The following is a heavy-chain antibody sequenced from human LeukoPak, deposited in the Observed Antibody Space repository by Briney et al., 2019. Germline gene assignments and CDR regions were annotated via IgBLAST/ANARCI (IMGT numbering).Heavy chain of an antibody. CDR2: INPNSGGT. V-gene: IGHV1-2*02. D-gene: IGHD5-18*01. CDR1: GYTFTGYY. CDR3: ARPNNYGHDAFDI. Sequence: ASVKVSCKASGYTFTGYYMHWVRQAPGQGLEWMGWINPNSGGTNYAQKSQGRVTMTRDTSISTAYMELSRLRSDDTAVYYCARPNNYGHDAFDIWGQGTMVTVSS. J-gene: IGHJ3*02.